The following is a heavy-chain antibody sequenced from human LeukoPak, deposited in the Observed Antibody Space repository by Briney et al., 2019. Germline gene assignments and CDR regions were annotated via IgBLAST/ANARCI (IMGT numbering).Heavy chain of an antibody. D-gene: IGHD3/OR15-3a*01. Sequence: GGSLRLSCAASGLIVSSNYMSWVRQAPGKGLEWVSVIYSGGSIYYADSVKGRFTISRDNSKNTLYLQMNSLRAEDTAVYYCARDPSRGLYYFDHWGQGTLVTASS. J-gene: IGHJ4*02. CDR2: IYSGGSI. V-gene: IGHV3-53*01. CDR1: GLIVSSNY. CDR3: ARDPSRGLYYFDH.